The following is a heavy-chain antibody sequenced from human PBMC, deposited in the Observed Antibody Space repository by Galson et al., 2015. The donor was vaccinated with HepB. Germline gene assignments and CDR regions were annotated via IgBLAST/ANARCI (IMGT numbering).Heavy chain of an antibody. CDR3: ARDDTELGYCSGGSCYSSDY. J-gene: IGHJ4*02. CDR1: GYAFTSYY. V-gene: IGHV1-46*03. Sequence: SVKVSCKASGYAFTSYYMHWVRQAPGQGLEWMGIINPSGGSTSYAQKFQGRVTMARDTSTSTVYMELSSLRSEDTAAYYCARDDTELGYCSGGSCYSSDYWGQGTLVTVSS. D-gene: IGHD2-15*01. CDR2: INPSGGST.